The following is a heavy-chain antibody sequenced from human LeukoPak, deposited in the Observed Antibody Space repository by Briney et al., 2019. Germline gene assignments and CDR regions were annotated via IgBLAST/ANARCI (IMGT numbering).Heavy chain of an antibody. CDR2: ISSSSSYI. Sequence: GGSLRLSCAASGFTFGSYSMNWVRQAPGKGLEWVSSISSSSSYIYYADSVKGRFTISRDNAKNSLYLKMNSLRAEDTAVYYCARHTVTTFSDWFDPWGQGTLVTVSS. J-gene: IGHJ5*02. D-gene: IGHD4-17*01. CDR1: GFTFGSYS. CDR3: ARHTVTTFSDWFDP. V-gene: IGHV3-21*01.